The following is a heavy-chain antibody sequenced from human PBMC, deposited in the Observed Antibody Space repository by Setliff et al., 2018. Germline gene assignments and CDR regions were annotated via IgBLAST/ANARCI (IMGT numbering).Heavy chain of an antibody. J-gene: IGHJ4*02. V-gene: IGHV3-48*01. D-gene: IGHD2-15*01. CDR2: ISASSANI. CDR1: GXLFKEXX. CDR3: XXXXXXXXCYAGLES. Sequence: RLXXAXXGXLFKEXXMNXXXXTXGKGLEWVAYISASSANIQYADSXXXRFTISRDNSKNTLYLQMNSLRPSDTXVYYXXXXXXXXXCYAGLESWGQGTPVTVSS.